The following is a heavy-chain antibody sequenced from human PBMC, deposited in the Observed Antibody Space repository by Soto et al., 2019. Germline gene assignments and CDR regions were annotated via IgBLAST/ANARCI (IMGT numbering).Heavy chain of an antibody. CDR1: GYTFTSYA. Sequence: ASVKVSCKASGYTFTSYAIHWVRQAPGQRLEWMGWINAGNDNTKYSHKLQGRVTITRDTSASTAYMELSSLRSEDTAVYYCARNGSYYFGHFDYWGQGTLVTVSS. CDR3: ARNGSYYFGHFDY. D-gene: IGHD1-26*01. J-gene: IGHJ4*02. CDR2: INAGNDNT. V-gene: IGHV1-3*01.